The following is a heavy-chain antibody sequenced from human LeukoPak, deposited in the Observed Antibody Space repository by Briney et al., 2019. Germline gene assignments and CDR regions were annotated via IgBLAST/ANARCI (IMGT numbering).Heavy chain of an antibody. D-gene: IGHD1-26*01. V-gene: IGHV3-48*03. CDR3: ARVIVIVGAPALDY. CDR2: ISSSGSTI. J-gene: IGHJ4*02. CDR1: GFTFSSYE. Sequence: PGGSLRLSCAASGFTFSSYEMNWVRQAPGKGREWVSYISSSGSTIYYADSVKGRFTISRDNAKNSLYLQMNSLRAEDTAVYYCARVIVIVGAPALDYWGQGTLVTVSS.